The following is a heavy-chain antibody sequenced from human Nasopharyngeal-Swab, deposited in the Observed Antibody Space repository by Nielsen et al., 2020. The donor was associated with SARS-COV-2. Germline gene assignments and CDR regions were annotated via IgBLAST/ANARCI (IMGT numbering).Heavy chain of an antibody. CDR1: GFTFDDYA. D-gene: IGHD5-18*01. CDR3: TKRSGDIYGYPANYFDC. V-gene: IGHV3-9*01. J-gene: IGHJ4*02. CDR2: ISWNSGSI. Sequence: SLKISCAASGFTFDDYAMHWVRQAPGKGLEWVSGISWNSGSIGYADSVKGRFTISRDNSKNTLYLQMNSLRAEDTAVYYCTKRSGDIYGYPANYFDCWGQGTLVTVSS.